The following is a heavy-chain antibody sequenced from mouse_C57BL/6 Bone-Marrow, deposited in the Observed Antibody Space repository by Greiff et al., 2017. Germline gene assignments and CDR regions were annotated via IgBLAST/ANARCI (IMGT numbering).Heavy chain of an antibody. CDR2: ISYDGGN. Sequence: DVKLQESGPGLVKPSQSLSLTCSVTGYSITSGYYWNWIRQFPGNTLAWVGYISYDGGNNYNPSLKNRITITRDTSKTPFFLQLNYVTTEDTAIYYCASDSSGYEAYFAYWGQGTTLTVSS. CDR1: GYSITSGYY. J-gene: IGHJ2*01. V-gene: IGHV3-6*01. D-gene: IGHD2-3*01. CDR3: ASDSSGYEAYFAY.